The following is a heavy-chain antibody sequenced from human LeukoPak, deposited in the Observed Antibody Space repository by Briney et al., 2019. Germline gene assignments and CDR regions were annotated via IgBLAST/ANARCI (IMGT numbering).Heavy chain of an antibody. V-gene: IGHV3-33*06. CDR2: IWYDGSNK. CDR1: GFTFSSYG. Sequence: GRSLRLSCAASGFTFSSYGMHWVRQAPGKGLEWVAVIWYDGSNKYYADSVKGRFTISRDNSKNTLYLQMNSLRAEDTAVYYCAKEDQPMISPGGYWGQGTLVTVSS. J-gene: IGHJ4*02. CDR3: AKEDQPMISPGGY. D-gene: IGHD3/OR15-3a*01.